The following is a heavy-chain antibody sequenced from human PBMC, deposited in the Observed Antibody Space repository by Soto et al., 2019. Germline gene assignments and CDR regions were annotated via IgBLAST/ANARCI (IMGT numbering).Heavy chain of an antibody. J-gene: IGHJ1*01. CDR3: ARLPNKSPQN. V-gene: IGHV3-74*01. CDR2: ISTDASST. CDR1: GLPLRSTW. Sequence: EVQLVESGGGLVQPGGPLRPPVAPPGLPLRSTWMPWVRQPQGKGLVWVSSISTDASSTSYADPVKGRFTISRDNAKNTLYLQMNSVRAEDTAVYYCARLPNKSPQNWGQGTLVIVSP.